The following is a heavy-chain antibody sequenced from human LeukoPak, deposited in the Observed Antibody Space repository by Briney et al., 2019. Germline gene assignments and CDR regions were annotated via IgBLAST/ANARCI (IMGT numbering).Heavy chain of an antibody. CDR2: IYHSGST. D-gene: IGHD3-22*01. Sequence: SGTLSLTCAVSGGSISSSNWWSWVRQPPGKGLEWIGEIYHSGSTNYNPSLKSRVTISVDKSKNQFSLKLSSVTAADTAVYYCARDHQYYYDSSGYYQRGFDYWGQGTLVTVSS. CDR1: GGSISSSNW. J-gene: IGHJ4*02. V-gene: IGHV4-4*02. CDR3: ARDHQYYYDSSGYYQRGFDY.